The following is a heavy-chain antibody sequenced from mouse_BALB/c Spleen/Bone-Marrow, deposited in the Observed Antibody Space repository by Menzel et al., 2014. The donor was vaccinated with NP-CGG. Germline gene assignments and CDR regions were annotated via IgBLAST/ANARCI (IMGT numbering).Heavy chain of an antibody. J-gene: IGHJ3*01. CDR1: GFDFSSYW. V-gene: IGHV4-1*02. Sequence: EVKLMESGGGLVQPGGSLKLSCAASGFDFSSYWMNWARQAPGKGLEWIGEINPDSSTINYTPSLKDKFIISRDNAKNTLYLQMSKVRSEDTALYYCARLHYYGYGAYWGQETLVTVSA. CDR3: ARLHYYGYGAY. CDR2: INPDSSTI. D-gene: IGHD1-2*01.